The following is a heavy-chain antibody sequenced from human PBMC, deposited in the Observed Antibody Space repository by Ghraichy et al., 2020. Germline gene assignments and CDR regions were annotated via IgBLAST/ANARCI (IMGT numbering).Heavy chain of an antibody. CDR1: GGSLSSGTYN. CDR3: ASGLMYSSSWYFRY. D-gene: IGHD6-13*01. CDR2: IYYSGST. Sequence: SETLSLTCSVSGGSLSSGTYNWAWIRQPPGKGLEWIGSIYYSGSTSYNPSLTSRVTMSMDTSKNQFSLRLSSVTAADTAVYFCASGLMYSSSWYFRYWGQGTLVTVSS. V-gene: IGHV4-39*07. J-gene: IGHJ4*02.